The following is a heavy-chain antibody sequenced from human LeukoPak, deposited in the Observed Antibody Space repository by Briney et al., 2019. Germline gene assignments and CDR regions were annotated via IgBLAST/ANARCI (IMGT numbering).Heavy chain of an antibody. CDR3: ARDIEYCSGGSCYDGMDV. CDR2: ISSSSSYI. J-gene: IGHJ6*02. CDR1: GFTFSSYS. D-gene: IGHD2-15*01. V-gene: IGHV3-21*04. Sequence: GGSLRLSCAASGFTFSSYSMNWVRQAPGKGLEWVSSISSSSSYIYYADSVKGRFTISRDNSKNTLYLQMNSLRAEDTAVYYCARDIEYCSGGSCYDGMDVWGQGTTVTVSS.